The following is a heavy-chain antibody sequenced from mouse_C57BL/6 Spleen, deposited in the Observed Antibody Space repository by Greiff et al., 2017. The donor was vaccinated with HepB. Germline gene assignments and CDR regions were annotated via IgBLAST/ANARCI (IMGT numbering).Heavy chain of an antibody. CDR3: ARYTYYCSSRDYAMDY. CDR2: IYPGSGST. J-gene: IGHJ4*01. V-gene: IGHV1-55*01. CDR1: GYTFTSYW. Sequence: QVQLQQPGAELVKPGASVKMSCKASGYTFTSYWITWVKQRPGQGLEWIGDIYPGSGSTNYNEKFKSKATLTVDTSSSTAYMQLSSLTSKDSAVYYCARYTYYCSSRDYAMDYWGQGTSVTVSS. D-gene: IGHD1-1*01.